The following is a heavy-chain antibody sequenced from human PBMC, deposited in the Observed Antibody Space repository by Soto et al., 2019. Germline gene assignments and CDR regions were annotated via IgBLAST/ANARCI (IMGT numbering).Heavy chain of an antibody. CDR1: GGSITISSYH. D-gene: IGHD4-4*01. J-gene: IGHJ5*02. Sequence: QLQLQESGPGLVKPSETLSLTCTVSGGSITISSYHWGWTRQPPGKGLEWIGSIYYSGTPYYNPSLRSRVTMSVDTSKNQFSLKLSSVTAADTAVYYCYGETTKTWFDPWGQGTLVTVSS. CDR2: IYYSGTP. V-gene: IGHV4-39*01. CDR3: YGETTKTWFDP.